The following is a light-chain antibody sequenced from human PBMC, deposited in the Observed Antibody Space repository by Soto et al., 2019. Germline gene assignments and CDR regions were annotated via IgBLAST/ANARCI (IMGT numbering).Light chain of an antibody. CDR3: QQSYSNLLT. V-gene: IGKV1-39*01. Sequence: DIPMTQSPSSLSASVGDRVTITCRASQSISSYLNWYQQKPGKAPKLLIYAASSLQSGVPSRFSGSGSGTEFTLTISSLQPEDFATYYCQQSYSNLLTFGGGTKVEIK. J-gene: IGKJ4*01. CDR1: QSISSY. CDR2: AAS.